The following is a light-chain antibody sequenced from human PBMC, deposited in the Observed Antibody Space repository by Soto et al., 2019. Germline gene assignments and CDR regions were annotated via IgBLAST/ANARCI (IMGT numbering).Light chain of an antibody. CDR1: QSISSN. V-gene: IGKV3D-15*01. Sequence: EIVMTQSPATLSVSPGERATLSCRASQSISSNLAWYLQKPGQAPRLLIYATSSRATGIPARFSGSGSGTEFTLTISSLQSEDFAVYYCQQSNDWPLTFGGGTKLEIK. CDR3: QQSNDWPLT. J-gene: IGKJ4*01. CDR2: ATS.